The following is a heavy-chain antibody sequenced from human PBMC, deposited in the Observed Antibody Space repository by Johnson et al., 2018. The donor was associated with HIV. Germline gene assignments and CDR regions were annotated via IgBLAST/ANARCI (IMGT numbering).Heavy chain of an antibody. CDR1: GLMFSRYG. V-gene: IGHV3-33*01. J-gene: IGHJ3*02. D-gene: IGHD3-22*01. Sequence: QVQLVESGGGLIQPGGSLRLSCEASGLMFSRYGMHWVRQAPGRGLEWVAGIWYDGSNKYYADSVKGRFTISRDNSKNTLYLQMNSLRAEDTAVYFCARGYYDSRGSDAFDIWGLGTMVTVSS. CDR2: IWYDGSNK. CDR3: ARGYYDSRGSDAFDI.